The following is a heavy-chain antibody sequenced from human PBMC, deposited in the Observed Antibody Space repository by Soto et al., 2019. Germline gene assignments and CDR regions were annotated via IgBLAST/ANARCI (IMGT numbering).Heavy chain of an antibody. CDR3: ARDIAVAGLPAFDI. CDR1: GYTLTSDG. CDR2: ISAYNGNR. D-gene: IGHD6-19*01. J-gene: IGHJ3*02. V-gene: IGHV1-18*01. Sequence: ASVKVSCKAFGYTLTSDGISWVRQAPGQGLEWMGWISAYNGNRNYAQKLQGRVTMTTDTSTSTAYMELRSLRSDDTAVYYCARDIAVAGLPAFDIWGQGTMVTVSS.